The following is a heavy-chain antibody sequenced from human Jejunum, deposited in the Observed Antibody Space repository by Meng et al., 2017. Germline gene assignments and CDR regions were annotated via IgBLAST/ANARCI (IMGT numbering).Heavy chain of an antibody. D-gene: IGHD2-15*01. CDR2: IYWDDDK. J-gene: IGHJ4*02. CDR1: GVSLSSTGVS. CDR3: THRREDPRSAFYYLDY. Sequence: QITLKESGPTLVKPTQTLTLTCSLSGVSLSSTGVSVGWIRQPPGKALEWLALIYWDDDKRYNPSLMSRLTITKDTSMNHVVLIMTNIDPVDTGTYYCTHRREDPRSAFYYLDYWGRGTLVTVSS. V-gene: IGHV2-5*02.